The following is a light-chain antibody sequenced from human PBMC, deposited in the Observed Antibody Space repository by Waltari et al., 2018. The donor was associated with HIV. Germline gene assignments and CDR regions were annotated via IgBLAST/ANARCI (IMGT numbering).Light chain of an antibody. CDR1: SSNIGSNY. J-gene: IGLJ3*02. V-gene: IGLV1-47*01. CDR2: RNN. CDR3: AAWDDSLSGLV. Sequence: QSVLTQPPSASGTPGQRVTISCSGSSSNIGSNYVYWYQQLPGTAPKLLIYRNNQRPSGGPDRCSGSKSGTAASLAISGLRSEDEADYYCAAWDDSLSGLVFGGGTKLTVL.